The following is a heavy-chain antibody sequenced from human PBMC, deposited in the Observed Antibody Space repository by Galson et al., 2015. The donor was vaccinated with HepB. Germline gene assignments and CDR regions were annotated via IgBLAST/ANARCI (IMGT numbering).Heavy chain of an antibody. CDR1: GFTFRNYG. CDR3: ARENYYDGSGSDAFDM. J-gene: IGHJ3*02. D-gene: IGHD3-22*01. Sequence: SLRLSCAASGFTFRNYGMHWVRQAPGKGLEWVAVIAYDGSIEYYADSVKGRFTISRDNSRNSLFLQMDSLRAEDTAVYYCARENYYDGSGSDAFDMWGRGTMVTVSA. V-gene: IGHV3-30*03. CDR2: IAYDGSIE.